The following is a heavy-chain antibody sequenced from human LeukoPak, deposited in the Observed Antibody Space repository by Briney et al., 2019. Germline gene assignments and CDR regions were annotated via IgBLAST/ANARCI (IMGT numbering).Heavy chain of an antibody. V-gene: IGHV4-39*07. D-gene: IGHD6-6*01. CDR2: INHSGST. CDR1: GGSISTSNYY. CDR3: ARDRWGSSSLRPDAFDI. Sequence: SETLSLTCTVSGGSISTSNYYWSWIRQPPGKGLEWIGEINHSGSTNYNPSLKSRVTISVGTSKNQFSLKLSSVTAADTAVYYCARDRWGSSSLRPDAFDIWGQGTMVTVSS. J-gene: IGHJ3*02.